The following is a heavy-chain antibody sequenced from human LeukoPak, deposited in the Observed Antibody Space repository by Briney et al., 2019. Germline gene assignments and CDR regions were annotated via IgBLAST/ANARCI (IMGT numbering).Heavy chain of an antibody. Sequence: PGGSLRLSCAASGFTFSSYSMNWVRQAPGKGLEWVSSISSSSSYIYYADSVNGRFTSSIDNAKNSLYLQMNSLRAEDTAVYYCARASEDYYDSSGYGNFDYWGQGTLVTVSS. J-gene: IGHJ4*02. CDR2: ISSSSSYI. V-gene: IGHV3-21*01. D-gene: IGHD3-22*01. CDR1: GFTFSSYS. CDR3: ARASEDYYDSSGYGNFDY.